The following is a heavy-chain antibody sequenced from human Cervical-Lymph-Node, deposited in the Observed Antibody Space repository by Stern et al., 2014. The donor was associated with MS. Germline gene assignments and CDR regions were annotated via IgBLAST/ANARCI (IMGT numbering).Heavy chain of an antibody. CDR2: IYWDDDK. CDR3: AHRRRENYWFDP. D-gene: IGHD3-10*01. J-gene: IGHJ5*02. Sequence: QVTLKESGPTLVKPTQTLTLTCNFSGFSLTSSGVAMARIRQPPGKALEWLALIYWDDDKRYNPFLRNRLTITKDTSKNQVVLIMTDMNPVDTATYYCAHRRRENYWFDPWGQGTLVTVSS. CDR1: GFSLTSSGVA. V-gene: IGHV2-5*02.